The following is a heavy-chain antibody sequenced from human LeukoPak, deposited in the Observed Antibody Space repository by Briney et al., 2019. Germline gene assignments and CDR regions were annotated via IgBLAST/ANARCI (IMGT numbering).Heavy chain of an antibody. CDR3: ARDAIFGVDTYYYYMDV. J-gene: IGHJ6*03. D-gene: IGHD3-3*01. Sequence: SETLSLTCTVSGASISSGDYYWSWIRQPPGKGLEWIGYIYYSGSTYYNPSLKSRVTISVDTSKNQFSLKLSSVTAADTAVYYCARDAIFGVDTYYYYMDVWGKGTTVTVSS. CDR1: GASISSGDYY. V-gene: IGHV4-30-4*08. CDR2: IYYSGST.